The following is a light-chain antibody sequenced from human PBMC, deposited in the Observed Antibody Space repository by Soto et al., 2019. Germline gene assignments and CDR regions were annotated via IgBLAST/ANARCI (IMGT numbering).Light chain of an antibody. V-gene: IGLV2-14*01. CDR3: SSFTTSTTYV. CDR1: SSDVGGYNS. J-gene: IGLJ1*01. Sequence: QSVLSEAASLSGSPGRSMTISCTGTSSDVGGYNSVSWYQQHPGKAPKLMIYEVSHRPSGVSNRFSGSQSANTASLTISGLQAEDEADYYCSSFTTSTTYVFGTGTKVTVL. CDR2: EVS.